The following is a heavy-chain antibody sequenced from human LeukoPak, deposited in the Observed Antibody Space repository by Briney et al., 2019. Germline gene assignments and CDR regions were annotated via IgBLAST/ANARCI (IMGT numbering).Heavy chain of an antibody. J-gene: IGHJ4*02. CDR1: GYTFTGYY. D-gene: IGHD5-18*01. CDR2: INPNSGGT. Sequence: GASVKVSCKASGYTFTGYYMHWVRQVPGQGLEWMGWINPNSGGTNYAQKFQGRVTMTRDTSISTAYMELSRLRSDDTAVYYCARARYSYRPFDYWGQGTLVTVSS. V-gene: IGHV1-2*02. CDR3: ARARYSYRPFDY.